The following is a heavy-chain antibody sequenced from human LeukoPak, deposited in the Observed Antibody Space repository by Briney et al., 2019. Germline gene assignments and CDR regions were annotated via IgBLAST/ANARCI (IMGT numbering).Heavy chain of an antibody. CDR2: ISSSGSTI. CDR3: ARVGGATAVTMYFEY. Sequence: GGSLRLSCAASGFTFSSYEMNWVRQAPGKGLEWVSYISSSGSTIFYAESVKDRFTISRDNAKKSLYLQMNSLRDEDTAVYYCARVGGATAVTMYFEYWGQGTLVTVSS. CDR1: GFTFSSYE. D-gene: IGHD1-26*01. V-gene: IGHV3-48*03. J-gene: IGHJ4*02.